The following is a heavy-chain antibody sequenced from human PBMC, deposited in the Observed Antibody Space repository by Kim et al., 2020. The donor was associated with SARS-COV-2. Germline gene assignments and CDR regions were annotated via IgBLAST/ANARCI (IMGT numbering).Heavy chain of an antibody. V-gene: IGHV7-4-1*02. CDR3: ARERGIAATGTLEWYYRYGMDV. CDR1: GYTFTSYP. Sequence: ASVKVSCKASGYTFTSYPMNWVRQAPGQGLEWMGWINTYTGNPTYAQGFTGRFVFSLDTSVSTAYLQISSLKAEDTAIYYCARERGIAATGTLEWYYRYGMDVWGQGTTVTVSS. J-gene: IGHJ6*02. D-gene: IGHD6-13*01. CDR2: INTYTGNP.